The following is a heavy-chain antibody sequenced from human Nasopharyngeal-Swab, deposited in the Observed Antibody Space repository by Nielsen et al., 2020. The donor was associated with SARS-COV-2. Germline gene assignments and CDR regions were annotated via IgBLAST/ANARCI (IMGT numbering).Heavy chain of an antibody. V-gene: IGHV3-69-1*01. J-gene: IGHJ3*02. Sequence: WIRQPPGKGLEWVSSISSSSYIYYADSVKGRFTISRDNAKNSLYLQMNSLRAEDTAVYYCARDFRELVGAFDIWGQGTMVTVSS. D-gene: IGHD6-13*01. CDR2: ISSSSYI. CDR3: ARDFRELVGAFDI.